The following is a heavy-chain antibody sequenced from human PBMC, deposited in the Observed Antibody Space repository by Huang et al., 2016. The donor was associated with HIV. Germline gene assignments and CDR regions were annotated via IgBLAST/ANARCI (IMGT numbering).Heavy chain of an antibody. V-gene: IGHV3-30*02. J-gene: IGHJ4*02. CDR3: AKDLTYTFGRHFDY. Sequence: QVQLVESGGGVVQPGGSLRLSCTASGFTFGSFGMHWVRQAPGKGLEWVAFIRYDGNNYYYADSVRGRFTISRDNSKDTLYLRMNRLRPDDSAVYYCAKDLTYTFGRHFDYWGRGTLVTVSS. CDR1: GFTFGSFG. CDR2: IRYDGNNY. D-gene: IGHD3-3*01.